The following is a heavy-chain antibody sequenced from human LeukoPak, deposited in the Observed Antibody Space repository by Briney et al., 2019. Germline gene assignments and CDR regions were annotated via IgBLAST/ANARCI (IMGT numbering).Heavy chain of an antibody. D-gene: IGHD3-22*01. J-gene: IGHJ4*02. V-gene: IGHV1-69*13. CDR2: IIPIFGTA. CDR3: ASWDPHSSGYYFLDY. Sequence: SVKVSCKASGGTFSSYAISWVRQAPGQGLEWMGGIIPIFGTANYAQKLQGRVTITADESTSTAYMELSSLRSEDTAVYYCASWDPHSSGYYFLDYWGQGTLVTVSS. CDR1: GGTFSSYA.